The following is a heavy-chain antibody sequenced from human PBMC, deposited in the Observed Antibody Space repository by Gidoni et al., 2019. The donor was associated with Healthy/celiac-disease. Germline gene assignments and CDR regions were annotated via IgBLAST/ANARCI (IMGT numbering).Heavy chain of an antibody. V-gene: IGHV1-69*01. Sequence: QVQLVQSGAEVKKPGSSVKVSCKASVGTFSSYAISWVRQAPGQGLEWMGGIIPIFGTANYAQKFQGRVTITADESTSTAYMELSSLRSEDTAVYYCASNTLNNLDTMIVVVNAFDIWGQGTMVTVSS. CDR2: IIPIFGTA. CDR1: VGTFSSYA. CDR3: ASNTLNNLDTMIVVVNAFDI. J-gene: IGHJ3*02. D-gene: IGHD3-22*01.